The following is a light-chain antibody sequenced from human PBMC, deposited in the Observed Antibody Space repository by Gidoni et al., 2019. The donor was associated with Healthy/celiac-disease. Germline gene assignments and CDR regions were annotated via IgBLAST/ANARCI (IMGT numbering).Light chain of an antibody. CDR1: QSVNSN. Sequence: EIVMTQSPATLSLSPGESATLSCSASQSVNSNLAWYQQKPGRAPSLLIYGASTRASGVPARFSGSGSGTEFTLTIGSLQSEDVAVYYCQQYNNWPRTFGQGTNVEIK. CDR2: GAS. V-gene: IGKV3-15*01. J-gene: IGKJ1*01. CDR3: QQYNNWPRT.